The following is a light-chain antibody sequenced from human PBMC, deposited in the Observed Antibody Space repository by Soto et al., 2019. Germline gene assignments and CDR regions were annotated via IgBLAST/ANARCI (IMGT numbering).Light chain of an antibody. V-gene: IGLV1-40*01. CDR1: SSNIGAGYD. J-gene: IGLJ2*01. CDR3: QSYDSSLSGFVG. Sequence: QSVLTQPPSVSGAPGQRVTISCTGSSSNIGAGYDVHWYQQLPGTAPKLLIYGNSNRPSGVPDRFSGSKSGTSASLAITGLQAEDEADYYCQSYDSSLSGFVGFGRGTKLTVL. CDR2: GNS.